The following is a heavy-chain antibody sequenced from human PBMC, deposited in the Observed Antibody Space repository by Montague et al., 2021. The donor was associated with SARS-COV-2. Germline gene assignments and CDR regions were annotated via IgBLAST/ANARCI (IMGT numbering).Heavy chain of an antibody. CDR1: GGSISSSNYY. CDR3: ARQGGDIVVVIAIRGPYYFDY. V-gene: IGHV4-39*01. D-gene: IGHD2-21*01. Sequence: SETLSLTCTVSGGSISSSNYYWGWIRQPPGKGLEWIGTIYYSGSTXYNPSLKSRVTISVDTSKNQFSLKLSSVTAADTAVYCCARQGGDIVVVIAIRGPYYFDYWGQGTLVTVSS. CDR2: IYYSGST. J-gene: IGHJ4*02.